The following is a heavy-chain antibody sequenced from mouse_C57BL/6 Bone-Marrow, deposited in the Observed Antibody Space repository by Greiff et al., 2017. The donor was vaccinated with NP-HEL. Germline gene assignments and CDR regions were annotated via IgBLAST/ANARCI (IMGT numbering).Heavy chain of an antibody. D-gene: IGHD2-4*01. V-gene: IGHV1-55*01. CDR2: IYPGSGST. CDR1: GYTFTSYW. CDR3: ASPLSYDYDDGVAY. Sequence: QVQLQQPGAELVKPGASVKMSCKASGYTFTSYWITWVKQRPGQGLEWIGDIYPGSGSTNYTEKLKSKATLTVDTSSSTAYMQLSSLTSEDSAVYDCASPLSYDYDDGVAYWGQGTLVTVSA. J-gene: IGHJ3*01.